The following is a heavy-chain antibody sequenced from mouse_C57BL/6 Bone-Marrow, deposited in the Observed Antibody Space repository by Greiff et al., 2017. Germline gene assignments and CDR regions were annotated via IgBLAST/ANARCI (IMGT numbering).Heavy chain of an antibody. D-gene: IGHD1-1*01. CDR3: ASGSLITTVVADY. CDR1: GYSITSGYY. J-gene: IGHJ2*01. V-gene: IGHV3-6*01. CDR2: ISYDGSN. Sequence: EVQLVESGPGLVKPSQSLSLTCSVTGYSITSGYYWNWIRQFPGNKLEWMGYISYDGSNNYNPSLKNRISITRDTSKNQFFLKLNSVTTEDTATYYCASGSLITTVVADYWGQGTTLIVSS.